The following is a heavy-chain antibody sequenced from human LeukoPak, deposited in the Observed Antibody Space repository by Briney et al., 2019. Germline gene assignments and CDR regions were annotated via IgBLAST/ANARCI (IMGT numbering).Heavy chain of an antibody. D-gene: IGHD3-10*01. CDR2: IIPILGIA. V-gene: IGHV1-69*04. Sequence: SVKVSCKASGGTFSSYTISGVRQAPGQGLEWMGRIIPILGIANYAQKFQGRVTITADKSTSTAYMELSSLRSEDTAVYYRARDRGASTDYFDYWGQGTLVTVSS. CDR1: GGTFSSYT. J-gene: IGHJ4*02. CDR3: ARDRGASTDYFDY.